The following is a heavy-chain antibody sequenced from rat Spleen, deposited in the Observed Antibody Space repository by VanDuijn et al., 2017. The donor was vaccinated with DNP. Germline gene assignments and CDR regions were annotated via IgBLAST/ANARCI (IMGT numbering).Heavy chain of an antibody. V-gene: IGHV2S63*01. CDR3: TSIRN. CDR1: GFSLTSYH. CDR2: IWTGGST. J-gene: IGHJ3*01. Sequence: EVQLKESGPGLVQPSQTLSLTCTVSGFSLTSYHVHWVRQPPGKGLEWMGVIWTGGSTAYNSLLQYRLSISRDISKSQVFLKMNSLQIEDTAIYFCTSIRNWGQGTLVTVSS. D-gene: IGHD1-10*01.